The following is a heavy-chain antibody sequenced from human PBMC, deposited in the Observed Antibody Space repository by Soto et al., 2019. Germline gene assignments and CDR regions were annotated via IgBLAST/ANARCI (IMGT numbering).Heavy chain of an antibody. D-gene: IGHD4-4*01. CDR1: GGSIRSGTYC. J-gene: IGHJ6*02. CDR2: INHSGCT. Sequence: SETLSLTCTVSGGSIRSGTYCWGWIRQPPGKGLEWIGKINHSGCTNYNPSLKSRVTISVDTSKNQFSLKLSSVTAADTAVYYCAREGGRVGYSKRGMDVWGQGTTVTVSS. CDR3: AREGGRVGYSKRGMDV. V-gene: IGHV4-39*07.